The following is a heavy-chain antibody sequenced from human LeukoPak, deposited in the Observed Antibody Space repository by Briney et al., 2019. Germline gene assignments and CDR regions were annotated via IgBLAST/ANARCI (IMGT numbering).Heavy chain of an antibody. CDR2: ISGSGGST. V-gene: IGHV3-23*01. J-gene: IGHJ4*02. CDR1: GFTFSSYA. Sequence: QPGGSLRLSCAASGFTFSSYAMSWVRQAPGRGLEWVSAISGSGGSTYYADSVKGRFTISRDNSKNTLYLQMNSLRAEDTAVYYCAKDRRFGELYFDYWGQGTLVTVSS. CDR3: AKDRRFGELYFDY. D-gene: IGHD3-10*01.